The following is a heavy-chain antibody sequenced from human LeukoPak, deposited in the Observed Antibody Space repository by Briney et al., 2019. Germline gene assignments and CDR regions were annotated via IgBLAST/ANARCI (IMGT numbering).Heavy chain of an antibody. J-gene: IGHJ6*02. CDR2: IYYSGST. Sequence: PSETLSLTCTVSGGSISSYYWSWIRQPPGKGLGWIGYIYYSGSTNYNPSLKSRVTTSVDTSKNQFSLKLSSVTAADTAVYYCARLSGIAAAGTFGYYYYYGMDVWGQGTTVTVSS. V-gene: IGHV4-59*01. D-gene: IGHD6-13*01. CDR1: GGSISSYY. CDR3: ARLSGIAAAGTFGYYYYYGMDV.